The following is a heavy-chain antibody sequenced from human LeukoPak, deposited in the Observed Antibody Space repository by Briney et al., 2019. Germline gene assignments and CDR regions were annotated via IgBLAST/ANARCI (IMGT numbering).Heavy chain of an antibody. V-gene: IGHV3-23*01. D-gene: IGHD3-10*01. CDR2: ITGSGGGT. J-gene: IGHJ4*02. CDR3: AKWGDYAVLMCYYDPDY. Sequence: GASLRLTCAASGFTFSNYAMSWVRQAPGKGLEWVSAITGSGGGTYYADSVKGRFTISRDNSKNTLYLQMNSLRADDTAVYYCAKWGDYAVLMCYYDPDYWGQGTLVTVSS. CDR1: GFTFSNYA.